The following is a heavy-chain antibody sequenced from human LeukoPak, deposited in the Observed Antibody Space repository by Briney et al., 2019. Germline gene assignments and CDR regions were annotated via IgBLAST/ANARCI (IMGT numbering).Heavy chain of an antibody. CDR2: IYYSGST. V-gene: IGHV4-59*08. CDR1: GGSISSYY. Sequence: SETLFLTCTVSGGSISSYYWSWIRQPPGKGLEWIGYIYYSGSTNYNPSLKSRVTISVDTSKNQFSLKLSSVTAADTAVYYCARRVGLRWYPGSWFDPWGQGTLVTVSS. D-gene: IGHD4-23*01. CDR3: ARRVGLRWYPGSWFDP. J-gene: IGHJ5*02.